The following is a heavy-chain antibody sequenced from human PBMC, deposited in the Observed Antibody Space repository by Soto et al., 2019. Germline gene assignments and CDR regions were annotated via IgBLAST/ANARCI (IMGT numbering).Heavy chain of an antibody. CDR2: ISPNTGGS. D-gene: IGHD5-18*01. V-gene: IGHV1-2*04. J-gene: IGHJ6*02. CDR3: GRDVNGYPPGGMDV. Sequence: ASVKVSCKASGYTFNDGYIYWVRQAPGQGLEWMGWISPNTGGSNYAQKFQGWVTLTRDTSTSTVYMELSRLKSEDTAVYYCGRDVNGYPPGGMDVWGQGTTVTVSS. CDR1: GYTFNDGY.